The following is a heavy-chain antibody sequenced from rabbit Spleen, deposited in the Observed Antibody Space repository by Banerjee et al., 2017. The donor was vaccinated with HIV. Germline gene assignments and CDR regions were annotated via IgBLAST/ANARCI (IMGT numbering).Heavy chain of an antibody. J-gene: IGHJ6*01. CDR3: ARDLAGFIGWNFSW. D-gene: IGHD4-1*01. CDR1: GFAFSNNAE. Sequence: QEQLVESGGGLVKPEGSLKLPCTASGFAFSNNAEMCWVRQAPGKGLEWFSCITDTSSGIADSATWAKGRFTISKTSSTTVTLQMTSLTAADTATYFCARDLAGFIGWNFSWWGPGTLVTVS. V-gene: IGHV1S45*01. CDR2: ITDTSSGIA.